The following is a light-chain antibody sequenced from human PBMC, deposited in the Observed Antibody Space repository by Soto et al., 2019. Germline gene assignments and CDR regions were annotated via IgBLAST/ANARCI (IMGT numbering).Light chain of an antibody. CDR2: SNN. J-gene: IGLJ1*01. CDR3: AAWDDRQNGYV. V-gene: IGLV1-44*01. CDR1: SSSIGSNY. Sequence: QAVVTQPPSASGTPGQRVTISCSGSSSSIGSNYVYWYQQLPGTAPKLLIYSNNQRPSGVPDRFSGSKAGTSASLAIGGLQSEDEADYYCAAWDDRQNGYVFGTGTKVTVL.